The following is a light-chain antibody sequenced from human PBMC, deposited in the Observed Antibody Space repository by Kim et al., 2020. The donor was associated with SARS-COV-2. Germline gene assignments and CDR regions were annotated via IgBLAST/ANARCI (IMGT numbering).Light chain of an antibody. CDR2: QDS. V-gene: IGLV3-1*01. Sequence: GSPGQTASITCSGDKLGDKYACWYQQKPGQSPVLVIYQDSKRPSGIPERFSGSNSGNTATLTISGTQAMDEADYYCQAWDSSTSVFGTGTKVTVL. J-gene: IGLJ1*01. CDR3: QAWDSSTSV. CDR1: KLGDKY.